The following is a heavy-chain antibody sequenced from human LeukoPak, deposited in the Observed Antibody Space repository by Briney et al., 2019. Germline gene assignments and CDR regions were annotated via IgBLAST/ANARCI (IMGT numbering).Heavy chain of an antibody. Sequence: ASVKVSCKASGYTFTGYYMHWVRQAPGQGLEWMGWINPNSGDTNYAQKFQGWVTMTRDTSISTAYMELSRLRSDDTAVYYCARGGYYDAFDIWGQGTMVTVSS. V-gene: IGHV1-2*04. J-gene: IGHJ3*02. CDR1: GYTFTGYY. CDR3: ARGGYYDAFDI. D-gene: IGHD2-21*01. CDR2: INPNSGDT.